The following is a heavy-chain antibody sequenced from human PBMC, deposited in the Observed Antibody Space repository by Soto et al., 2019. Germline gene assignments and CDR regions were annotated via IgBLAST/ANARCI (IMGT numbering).Heavy chain of an antibody. Sequence: SETLSLTCTVSGGSLSSYYWNWVRQPPGKGLEWIGYISYSGSTIYNPSLKSRATISGDTSKNQFSLKLSSVTAADTAVYYCARDQLRDYMDVWGKGTTVTVSS. D-gene: IGHD3-16*01. CDR3: ARDQLRDYMDV. V-gene: IGHV4-59*01. J-gene: IGHJ6*03. CDR1: GGSLSSYY. CDR2: ISYSGST.